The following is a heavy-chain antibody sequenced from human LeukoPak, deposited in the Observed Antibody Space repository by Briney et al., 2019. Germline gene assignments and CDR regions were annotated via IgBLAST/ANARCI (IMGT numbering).Heavy chain of an antibody. CDR3: ARKEKEQPSGYYYMDV. CDR1: GFTFSSYW. J-gene: IGHJ6*03. V-gene: IGHV3-7*01. Sequence: GGSLRLSCAASGFTFSSYWMSWVRQAPGKGLEWVANIKQDGSEKYYVDSVKGRFTISRDNAKNSLYLQMNSLRAEDTAVYYCARKEKEQPSGYYYMDVWGKGTTVTVSS. D-gene: IGHD6-13*01. CDR2: IKQDGSEK.